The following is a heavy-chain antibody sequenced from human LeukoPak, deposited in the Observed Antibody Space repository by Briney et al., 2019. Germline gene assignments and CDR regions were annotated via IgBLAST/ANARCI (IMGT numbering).Heavy chain of an antibody. V-gene: IGHV3-74*01. CDR1: GFTFSNYW. Sequence: GESLRLSCAAAGFTFSNYWMHWVRQAPGKGLVWVSRIKSDGRTNYADSVKGRFTISRDNAKNTVSLQMNSLRAEDTGVYYCARAPSEIGGYYPEYFRHWGQGTLVTVSS. CDR3: ARAPSEIGGYYPEYFRH. J-gene: IGHJ1*01. D-gene: IGHD3-22*01. CDR2: IKSDGRT.